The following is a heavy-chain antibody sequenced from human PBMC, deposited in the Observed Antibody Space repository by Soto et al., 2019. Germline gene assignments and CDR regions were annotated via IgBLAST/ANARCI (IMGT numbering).Heavy chain of an antibody. J-gene: IGHJ4*02. D-gene: IGHD1-26*01. CDR3: ARCFSGNYPGRPEEQYYFGS. CDR2: IYYSGYT. V-gene: IGHV4-59*01. CDR1: GDSIRSYY. Sequence: SETLSLTCTVSGDSIRSYYWSWIRQPPGKGLEWIGYIYYSGYTSYNPSLKSRVTISVDTSKNQFSLKLNSVTAEDTAVYYCARCFSGNYPGRPEEQYYFGSWGQGTLVTVAS.